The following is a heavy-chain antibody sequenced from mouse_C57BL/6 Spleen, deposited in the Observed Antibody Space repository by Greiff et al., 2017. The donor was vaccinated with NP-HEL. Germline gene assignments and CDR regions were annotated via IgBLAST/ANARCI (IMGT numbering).Heavy chain of an antibody. CDR1: GYTFTDYY. CDR3: LYYGSSDWYFDV. V-gene: IGHV1-26*01. D-gene: IGHD1-1*01. J-gene: IGHJ1*03. CDR2: INPNNGGT. Sequence: EVQLQQSGPELVKPGASVKISCKASGYTFTDYYMNWVKQSHGKSLEWIGDINPNNGGTSYNQKFKGKATLTVDKSSSTAYMELRSLTSEDSAVYYCLYYGSSDWYFDVWGTGTTVTVSS.